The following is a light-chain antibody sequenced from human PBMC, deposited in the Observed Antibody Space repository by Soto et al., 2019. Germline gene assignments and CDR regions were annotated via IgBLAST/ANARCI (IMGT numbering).Light chain of an antibody. Sequence: DVQVTQSPATLSASVGDSVTITCRASQTINTWLAWYQQKPGKAPKLLIYDASTLETGVPSRFSGSGSGTEFTLTISSLQPDDFATYYCQQYNYYFGGGTKVEI. J-gene: IGKJ4*01. CDR3: QQYNYY. CDR2: DAS. CDR1: QTINTW. V-gene: IGKV1-5*01.